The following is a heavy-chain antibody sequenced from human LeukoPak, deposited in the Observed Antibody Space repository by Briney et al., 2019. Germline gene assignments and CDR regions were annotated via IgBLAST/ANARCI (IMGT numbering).Heavy chain of an antibody. CDR3: ARDRPVGAVAGTYYYYYGMDV. D-gene: IGHD6-19*01. J-gene: IGHJ6*02. Sequence: SSETLSLTCTASGDSISSGNYYWSWIRQPPGKGLEWIGYIYYSGSTNYNPSLKSRVTISVDTSKNQFSLKLSSVTAADTAVYYCARDRPVGAVAGTYYYYYGMDVWGQGTTVTVSS. CDR1: GDSISSGNYY. CDR2: IYYSGST. V-gene: IGHV4-61*01.